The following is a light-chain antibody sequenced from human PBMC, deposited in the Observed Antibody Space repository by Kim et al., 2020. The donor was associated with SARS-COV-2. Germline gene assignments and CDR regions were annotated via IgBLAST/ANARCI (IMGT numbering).Light chain of an antibody. J-gene: IGKJ1*01. V-gene: IGKV3-20*01. CDR2: GAS. CDR1: RTLNSKF. CDR3: QECGNSPRT. Sequence: LSPGERATLSCRASRTLNSKFLAGYQQKPGQAPKLLIYGASNRATGIPDRFSGGGSGTDFTLTISRLEPEDFAVYYCQECGNSPRTFGQGTKVDIK.